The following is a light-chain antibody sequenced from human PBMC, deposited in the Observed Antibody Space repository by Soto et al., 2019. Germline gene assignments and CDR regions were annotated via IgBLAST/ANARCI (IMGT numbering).Light chain of an antibody. CDR2: KIS. V-gene: IGKV2-24*01. CDR1: ESLVHSDGNTY. J-gene: IGKJ1*01. CDR3: LQVTHFPWA. Sequence: DIVMTQTPLSSRVTLGQPASITCTPSESLVHSDGNTYLSWLHQRPGQPPRLLIHKISNRFPGVPDRFSGSGAGTEFTLRISRIEPEDAGTFFCLQVTHFPWAFGQGTKV.